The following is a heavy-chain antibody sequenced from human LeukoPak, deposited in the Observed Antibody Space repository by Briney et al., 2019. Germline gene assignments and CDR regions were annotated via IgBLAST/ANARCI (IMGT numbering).Heavy chain of an antibody. J-gene: IGHJ4*02. D-gene: IGHD4-17*01. CDR3: ARREAYGALDY. CDR2: VIPIFGTA. V-gene: IGHV1-69*01. CDR1: GGTFSSYA. Sequence: SVKVSCKASGGTFSSYAISWVRQAPGQGLEWMGGVIPIFGTANYAQKFQGRVTITADESTSTAYMELSCLRSEDTAVYYCARREAYGALDYWGQGTLVTVSS.